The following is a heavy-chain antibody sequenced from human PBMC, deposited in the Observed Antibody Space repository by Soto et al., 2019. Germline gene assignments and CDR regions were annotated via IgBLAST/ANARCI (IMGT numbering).Heavy chain of an antibody. Sequence: QVHLVESGGGVVQPGRSLRLSCAASGFIFSSYAMHWVRRAPGKGLEWVAVISYDGNNEYYADSVKGRFTISRDSSKNTLSLRMCSLRVDDAAWYFCAIEDFRHWLDPKNRFDPWCQGTLVTVSS. J-gene: IGHJ5*02. V-gene: IGHV3-30*04. CDR3: AIEDFRHWLDPKNRFDP. CDR1: GFIFSSYA. D-gene: IGHD3-10*01. CDR2: ISYDGNNE.